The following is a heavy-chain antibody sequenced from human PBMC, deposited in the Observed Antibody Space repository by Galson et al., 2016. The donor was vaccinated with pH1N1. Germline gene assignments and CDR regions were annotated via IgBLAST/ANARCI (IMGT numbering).Heavy chain of an antibody. V-gene: IGHV4-61*02. CDR2: MYTSGTT. Sequence: TLSLTCTVSGGSISSSIYYWNWIRQPAGKGLEWIGRMYTSGTTTYNPSLESRVSISVDTSKNQFSLRLSSGTAADTAVYFCARDRVALTGIFDYWGQGALVTVSS. CDR3: ARDRVALTGIFDY. CDR1: GGSISSSIYY. D-gene: IGHD3-10*01. J-gene: IGHJ4*02.